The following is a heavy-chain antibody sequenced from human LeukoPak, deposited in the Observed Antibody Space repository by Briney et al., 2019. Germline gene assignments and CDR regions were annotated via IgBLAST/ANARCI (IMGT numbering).Heavy chain of an antibody. CDR3: TRPNEGNWFDP. CDR2: IRDKAYSYAT. CDR1: GFTSSGSS. V-gene: IGHV3-73*01. J-gene: IGHJ5*02. Sequence: GGSLKLSCAASGFTSSGSSMHWVRQASGKGLEWVGRIRDKAYSYATAYAASVTGRFIISRDDSKNVVYLQMNSLKTEDTAVYYCTRPNEGNWFDPWGQGTLVTVSS. D-gene: IGHD1-1*01.